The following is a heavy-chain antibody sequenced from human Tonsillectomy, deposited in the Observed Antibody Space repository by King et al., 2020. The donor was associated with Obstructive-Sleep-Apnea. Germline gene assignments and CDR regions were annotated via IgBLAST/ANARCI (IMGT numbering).Heavy chain of an antibody. CDR1: GYTFTSHE. Sequence: VQLVESGAEVKRPGASVKVSCKASGYTFTSHEINWVRPATGQGLEGMVWMNPNNGNAGYARKFKGRVALTRDTSISTAYMELTSLRSEDTGVYYCVKVQEYCSSTTWGGVDYWGQGTLVAVSS. CDR2: MNPNNGNA. J-gene: IGHJ4*02. CDR3: VKVQEYCSSTTWGGVDY. V-gene: IGHV1-8*01. D-gene: IGHD2/OR15-2a*01.